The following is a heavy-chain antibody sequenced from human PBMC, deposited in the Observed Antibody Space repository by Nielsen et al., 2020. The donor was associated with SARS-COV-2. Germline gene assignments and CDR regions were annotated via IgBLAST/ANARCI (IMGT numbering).Heavy chain of an antibody. V-gene: IGHV3-30*18. D-gene: IGHD3-9*01. Sequence: GGSLRLSCAASGFTFSSYGMHWVRQAPGKGLEWVAVISYDGSNKYYADSVKGRFTISRDNSKNTLYLQMNSLRAEDTAVYYCAKVLRYFDPPWAAFDIWGQGTRVTVSS. CDR2: ISYDGSNK. J-gene: IGHJ3*02. CDR1: GFTFSSYG. CDR3: AKVLRYFDPPWAAFDI.